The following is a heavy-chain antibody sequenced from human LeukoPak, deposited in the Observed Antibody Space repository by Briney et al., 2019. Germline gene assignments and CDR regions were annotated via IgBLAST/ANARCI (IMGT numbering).Heavy chain of an antibody. CDR2: INPSGGST. Sequence: ASVKVSCKASRYTFTSYYMHWVRQAPGQGLEWMGIINPSGGSTSYAQKFQGRVTMTRNTSTSTVYMELSSLRSENTAVYYCARLVVLGGSFKDYYYYMDVWGKGTTVTVSS. CDR3: ARLVVLGGSFKDYYYYMDV. J-gene: IGHJ6*03. CDR1: RYTFTSYY. D-gene: IGHD1-26*01. V-gene: IGHV1-46*01.